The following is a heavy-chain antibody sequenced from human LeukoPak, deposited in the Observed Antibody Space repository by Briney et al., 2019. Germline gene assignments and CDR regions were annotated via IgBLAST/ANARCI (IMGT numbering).Heavy chain of an antibody. V-gene: IGHV1-69*05. J-gene: IGHJ6*03. Sequence: EASVKVSCKASGGTFSSYAISWVRQAPGQGLEWMGGIIPIFGTANYAQKFQGRVTITTDESTNTAYMELSSLRSEDTAVYCCARSRTHIAAAGNYYYYYMDVWGKGTTVTVSS. D-gene: IGHD6-13*01. CDR3: ARSRTHIAAAGNYYYYYMDV. CDR2: IIPIFGTA. CDR1: GGTFSSYA.